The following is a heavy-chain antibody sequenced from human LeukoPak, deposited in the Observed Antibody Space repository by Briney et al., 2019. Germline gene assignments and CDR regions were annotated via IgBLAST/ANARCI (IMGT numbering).Heavy chain of an antibody. CDR2: IYYSGST. CDR1: GGSISSGGYY. Sequence: PSETLSLTCTVSGGSISSGGYYWSWIRQHPGKGLEWIGYIYYSGSTYYNPSLKSRVTISVDTSKNQFSLKLSSVTAADTAVYYCARCYYGSSGHPQPFDYWGQGTLVTVSS. D-gene: IGHD3-22*01. CDR3: ARCYYGSSGHPQPFDY. V-gene: IGHV4-31*03. J-gene: IGHJ4*02.